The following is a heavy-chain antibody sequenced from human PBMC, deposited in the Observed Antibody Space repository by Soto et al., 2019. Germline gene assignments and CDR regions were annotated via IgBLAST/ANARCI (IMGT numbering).Heavy chain of an antibody. V-gene: IGHV1-69*01. CDR3: AAELGFGKISVC. CDR2: IIPLFGTT. Sequence: QVQVVQSGAEVRRPGSSVKVSCKASGDTFRNCVISWVRQAPGQGLEWMGGIIPLFGTTDFAQRVHGRLTITTDESTTTADMGLSRPGSEDTATYCCAAELGFGKISVCWGQGTTVIVSS. CDR1: GDTFRNCV. D-gene: IGHD3-16*01. J-gene: IGHJ6*02.